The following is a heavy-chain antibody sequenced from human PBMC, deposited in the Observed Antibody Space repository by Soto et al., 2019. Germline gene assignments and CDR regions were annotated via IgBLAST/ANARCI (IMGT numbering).Heavy chain of an antibody. J-gene: IGHJ3*02. V-gene: IGHV3-33*01. D-gene: IGHD3-16*01. Sequence: QVQLVESGGGVVQPGRSLRLSCAASGFTFSSYGMHWVRQAPGKGLEWVAVIWYDGSNKYYADSVKGRFTISRDNSKNTLYLQMNSLRAEDTAVYYCAIRWGYDAFDIWGQGTMVTVSS. CDR2: IWYDGSNK. CDR1: GFTFSSYG. CDR3: AIRWGYDAFDI.